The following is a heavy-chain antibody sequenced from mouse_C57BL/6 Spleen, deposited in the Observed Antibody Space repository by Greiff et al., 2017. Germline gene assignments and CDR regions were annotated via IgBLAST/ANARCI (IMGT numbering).Heavy chain of an antibody. CDR1: GYTFTSYW. Sequence: QVQLQQPGAELVKPGASVKLSCKASGYTFTSYWMHWVKQRPGQGLEWIGMIHPNSGSTNYNEKFKSKATLTVDKSSSTAYMQLSSLTSEDSAVYYCATLYYGNYVWYFDVWGTGTTVTVSS. CDR2: IHPNSGST. CDR3: ATLYYGNYVWYFDV. D-gene: IGHD2-1*01. V-gene: IGHV1-64*01. J-gene: IGHJ1*03.